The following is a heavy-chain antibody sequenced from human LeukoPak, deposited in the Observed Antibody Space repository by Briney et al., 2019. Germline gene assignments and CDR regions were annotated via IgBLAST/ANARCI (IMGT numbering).Heavy chain of an antibody. D-gene: IGHD5-12*01. CDR3: AREPPGMVATGEYDY. Sequence: GGSLRLSCAASGFTFSSYAMHWVRQAPGKGLEWVAVISYDGSNKYYADSVKGRFTTSRDNSKNTLYLQMNSLRAEDTAVYYCAREPPGMVATGEYDYWGQGTLVTVSS. J-gene: IGHJ4*02. CDR2: ISYDGSNK. CDR1: GFTFSSYA. V-gene: IGHV3-30*04.